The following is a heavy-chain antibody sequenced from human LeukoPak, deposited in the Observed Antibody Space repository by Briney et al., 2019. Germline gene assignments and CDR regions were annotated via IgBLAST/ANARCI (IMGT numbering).Heavy chain of an antibody. V-gene: IGHV1-69*13. CDR2: IIPVFGIP. J-gene: IGHJ4*02. D-gene: IGHD3-16*02. CDR1: GDTFNRYA. CDR3: ARSSRPARHTFFDY. Sequence: GASVKVSCKASGDTFNRYAITWVRQAPGQGLEWMGGIIPVFGIPKYAQKFQGRVTITADESTSTGYMEMTSLKFEDTAVYYCARSSRPARHTFFDYWGQGTLVTVSS.